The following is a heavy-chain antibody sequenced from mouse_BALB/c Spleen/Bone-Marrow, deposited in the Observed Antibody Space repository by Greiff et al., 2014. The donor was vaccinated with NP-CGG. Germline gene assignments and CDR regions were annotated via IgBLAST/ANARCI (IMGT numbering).Heavy chain of an antibody. J-gene: IGHJ4*01. Sequence: LQESGAELVRPGVSVKISCKGSGYAFTDYSIHWVRQSHAKSLEWIGVISTYYGDANYNQKFKGKATMTVDKSSSTAYMELARLTSEDSAIYYCARRGSMDYWGQGTSVTVSS. CDR3: ARRGSMDY. CDR2: ISTYYGDA. V-gene: IGHV1-67*01. CDR1: GYAFTDYS.